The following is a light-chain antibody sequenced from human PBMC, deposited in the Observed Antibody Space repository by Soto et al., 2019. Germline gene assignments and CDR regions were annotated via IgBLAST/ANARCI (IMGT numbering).Light chain of an antibody. CDR2: EVN. V-gene: IGLV2-14*01. CDR3: SSYTSSSTYV. CDR1: SSDVGGYNY. Sequence: QSVLTQPASVSGSPGQSITISCTGTSSDVGGYNYVSWYQHHPGKAPKLLIYEVNNRPSGVSDRFSGSKSGNVASLTISWLQAEDEADYYCSSYTSSSTYVFGTGTKLTVL. J-gene: IGLJ1*01.